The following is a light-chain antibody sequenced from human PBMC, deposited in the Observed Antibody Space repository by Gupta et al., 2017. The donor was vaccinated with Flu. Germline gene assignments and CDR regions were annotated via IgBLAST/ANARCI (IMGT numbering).Light chain of an antibody. CDR3: SSYTSTNTFYV. Sequence: QSALTQPASVSGSPGPSNTISCTGTSSDVGRSNYVSWYQQHPGKAPKLIIYDVSYRPSGVSSRFSGSKSGNTASLTISGLEAEDETDYYCSSYTSTNTFYVFGTGTKVTVL. J-gene: IGLJ1*01. CDR1: SSDVGRSNY. V-gene: IGLV2-14*01. CDR2: DVS.